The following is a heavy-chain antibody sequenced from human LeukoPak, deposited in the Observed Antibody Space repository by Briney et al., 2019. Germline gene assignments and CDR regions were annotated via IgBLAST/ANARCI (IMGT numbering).Heavy chain of an antibody. Sequence: PGGSLRLSCAASGFTFSNYAMHWVRQAPGKGLEWVAVISYDGSNKYYADSVKGRFTISRDNSKNTLYLQMNSLRAEDTAVYYCAKDQGGSYPDWGQGTLVTVSS. CDR1: GFTFSNYA. J-gene: IGHJ4*02. CDR2: ISYDGSNK. CDR3: AKDQGGSYPD. D-gene: IGHD1-26*01. V-gene: IGHV3-30*04.